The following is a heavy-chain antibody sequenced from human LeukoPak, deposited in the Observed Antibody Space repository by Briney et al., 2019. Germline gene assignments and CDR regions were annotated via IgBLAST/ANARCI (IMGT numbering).Heavy chain of an antibody. CDR2: INPNSGGT. CDR1: GYTFTGYY. J-gene: IGHJ4*02. V-gene: IGHV1-2*04. CDR3: ARGGSGNYYKPLDY. Sequence: ASVKVSCKASGYTFTGYYMHWVRQAPGQGLEWMGWINPNSGGTNYAQKFQGWVTMTRDTSISTAYMELRSLRSDDTAVYYCARGGSGNYYKPLDYWGQGTLVTVSS. D-gene: IGHD3-10*01.